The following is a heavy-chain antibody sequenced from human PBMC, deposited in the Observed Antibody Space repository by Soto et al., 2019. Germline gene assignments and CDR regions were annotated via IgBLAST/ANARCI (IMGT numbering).Heavy chain of an antibody. CDR2: TYYRSKWNN. Sequence: PSQTLSLTCAISGDSVSSNSAAWSWIRQSPSRGLEWLGRTYYRSKWNNDYAVSAKSRITINPDTSKNQFSLQLNSVTPEDTAVYYCARESANFYAIDIWGQGTMVTVSS. J-gene: IGHJ3*02. D-gene: IGHD1-7*01. CDR3: ARESANFYAIDI. V-gene: IGHV6-1*01. CDR1: GDSVSSNSAA.